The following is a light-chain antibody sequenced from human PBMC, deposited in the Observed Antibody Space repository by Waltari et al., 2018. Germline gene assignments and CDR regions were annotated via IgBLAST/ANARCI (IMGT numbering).Light chain of an antibody. CDR1: QSVGRS. Sequence: EIVLTQSPGTLSLSPGERATLACRASQSVGRSLAWYQQKPGRAPRLLIFGASSRATGIPDRFSGSGSGTDFGLTISRLEPEDFAVYYCQHYVRLPATFGQGTKVEIK. J-gene: IGKJ1*01. V-gene: IGKV3-20*01. CDR2: GAS. CDR3: QHYVRLPAT.